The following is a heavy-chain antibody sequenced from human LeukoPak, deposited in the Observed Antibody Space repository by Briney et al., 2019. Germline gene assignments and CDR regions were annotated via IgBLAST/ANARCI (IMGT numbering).Heavy chain of an antibody. D-gene: IGHD6-19*01. CDR3: ARVRFSSGWYIAFDM. Sequence: PSETLSLTCTVSGDSVSIYYWSWIRQPPGKGLEWIGYIYYRGNTNYNPSLKRRVTMAVDTSKNQFSLKVSSVTAADTAVYYCARVRFSSGWYIAFDMWGQGTMVTVSS. V-gene: IGHV4-59*02. CDR2: IYYRGNT. CDR1: GDSVSIYY. J-gene: IGHJ3*02.